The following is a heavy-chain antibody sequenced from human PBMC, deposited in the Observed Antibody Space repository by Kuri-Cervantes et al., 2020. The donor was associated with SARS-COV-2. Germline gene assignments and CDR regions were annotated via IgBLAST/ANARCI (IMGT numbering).Heavy chain of an antibody. CDR3: ARGRYYDLY. V-gene: IGHV1-18*01. CDR2: ISAYNGNT. CDR1: GYTFTSYG. D-gene: IGHD3-22*01. Sequence: ASVKVSCKASGYTFTSYGISWVRQAPGQGREWMGGISAYNGNTNYAQKFQGRVTMTRNTSISTAYMELSSLRPEDTAVYYCARGRYYDLYWGQGTLVTVSS. J-gene: IGHJ4*02.